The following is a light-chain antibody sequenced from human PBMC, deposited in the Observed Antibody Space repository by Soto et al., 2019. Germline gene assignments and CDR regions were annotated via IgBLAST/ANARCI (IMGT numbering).Light chain of an antibody. V-gene: IGKV3-20*01. Sequence: EIVLSQSPGAVSLSPRERATLSCRASQSVSSYYLAWYQQKPGQAPRLLIYAASSRATGIPDRFSGGGSGTDFTLTISRLEPEDFAVYYCQQCGSSPWTFGQGTMADI. CDR2: AAS. CDR1: QSVSSYY. CDR3: QQCGSSPWT. J-gene: IGKJ1*01.